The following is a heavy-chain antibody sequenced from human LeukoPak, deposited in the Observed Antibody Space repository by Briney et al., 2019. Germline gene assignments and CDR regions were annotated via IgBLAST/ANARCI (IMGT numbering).Heavy chain of an antibody. J-gene: IGHJ6*03. CDR1: GGSFSGYY. Sequence: PSETLSLTCAVYGGSFSGYYWSWIRQPPGKGLEWIGEINHSGSTNYNPSLKSRVTISVDTSKNQFSLKLSSVTAADTAVYYCARLRTTKRGYYYYYMDVWGKGTTVTISS. CDR3: ARLRTTKRGYYYYYMDV. D-gene: IGHD4-11*01. V-gene: IGHV4-34*01. CDR2: INHSGST.